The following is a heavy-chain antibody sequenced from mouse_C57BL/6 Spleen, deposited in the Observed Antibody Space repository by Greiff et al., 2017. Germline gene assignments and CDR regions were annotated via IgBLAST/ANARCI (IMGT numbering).Heavy chain of an antibody. Sequence: QVQLQQSGAELVMPGASVKLSCKASGFTFTSYWMHWVKQRPGQGLEWIGEIGPSDSYTNYNNKFKGKSTMTVDKSSSTTYMQLSSLTSEDSAVYYCASSIYYESAYWGQGTLVTVSA. CDR2: IGPSDSYT. D-gene: IGHD2-4*01. V-gene: IGHV1-69*01. CDR3: ASSIYYESAY. CDR1: GFTFTSYW. J-gene: IGHJ3*01.